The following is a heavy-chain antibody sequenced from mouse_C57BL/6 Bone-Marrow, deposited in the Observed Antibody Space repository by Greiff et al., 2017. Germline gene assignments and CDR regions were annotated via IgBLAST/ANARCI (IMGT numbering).Heavy chain of an antibody. CDR1: GYTFTNYW. D-gene: IGHD1-2*01. V-gene: IGHV1-63*01. J-gene: IGHJ1*03. Sequence: VKLMESGAELVRPGTSVKMSCKASGYTFTNYWIGWAKQRPGHGLEWIGDIYPGGGYTNYNEKFKGKATLTADKSSSTAYMQFSSLTSEDSAIYYCAREGHYHGDFDVWGTGTTVTVSS. CDR3: AREGHYHGDFDV. CDR2: IYPGGGYT.